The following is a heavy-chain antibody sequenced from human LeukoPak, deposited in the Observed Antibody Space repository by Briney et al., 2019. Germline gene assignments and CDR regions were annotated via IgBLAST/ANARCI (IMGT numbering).Heavy chain of an antibody. V-gene: IGHV4-4*02. CDR3: ASGGGSWANWFDP. D-gene: IGHD3-16*01. CDR2: SYHSGRT. Sequence: SETLSLTCAVSGGSISRSNWWSWVRQPPGKGLEWIGESYHSGRTNYNPSLKSRVTISVDKSKNQFSLKLSSVTAADTAMYYCASGGGSWANWFDPWGQGTLVTVSS. J-gene: IGHJ5*02. CDR1: GGSISRSNW.